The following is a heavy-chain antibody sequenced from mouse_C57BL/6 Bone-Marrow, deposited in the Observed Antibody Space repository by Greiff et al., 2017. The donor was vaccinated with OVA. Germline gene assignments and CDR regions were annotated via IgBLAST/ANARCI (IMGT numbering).Heavy chain of an antibody. D-gene: IGHD1-1*01. J-gene: IGHJ2*01. CDR2: IDPENGDT. Sequence: EVQLQQSGAELVRPGASVKLSCTASGFNIKDDYMHWVKQRPEQGLAWIGWIDPENGDTEYASKFQGKATITADTSSNTAYLQLSSLTSEDTAVYYCTRGAYYYGLDYWGQGTTLTVSS. CDR3: TRGAYYYGLDY. V-gene: IGHV14-4*01. CDR1: GFNIKDDY.